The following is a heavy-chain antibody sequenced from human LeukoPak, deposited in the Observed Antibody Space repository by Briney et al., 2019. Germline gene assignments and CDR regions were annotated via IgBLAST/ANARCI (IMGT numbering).Heavy chain of an antibody. D-gene: IGHD1-26*01. J-gene: IGHJ6*03. Sequence: GGSLRLSCAASGFTFSSFAMHWVRQAPGKGLEWVAVISYDGSNKYYADSVKGRFTISRDNSKNTLYLQMNSLRAEDTAVYYCAKDREQPLYYNYMDVWGKGTTVTVSS. CDR2: ISYDGSNK. CDR3: AKDREQPLYYNYMDV. CDR1: GFTFSSFA. V-gene: IGHV3-30*18.